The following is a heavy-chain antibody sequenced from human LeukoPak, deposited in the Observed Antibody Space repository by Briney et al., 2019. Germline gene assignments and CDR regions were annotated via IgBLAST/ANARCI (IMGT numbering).Heavy chain of an antibody. CDR1: GGSVSSSSYY. CDR2: IFYSGIT. D-gene: IGHD3-16*02. V-gene: IGHV4-39*01. J-gene: IGHJ4*02. CDR3: ARLKSTSFFDY. Sequence: SETLSLTCTVSGGSVSSSSYYWGWIRQPPGKGLEWIGNIFYSGITYYNPSLKSRVSISVDTSNNQFSLRLSSVTATDTAVYYCARLKSTSFFDYWGQGTLVTVSS.